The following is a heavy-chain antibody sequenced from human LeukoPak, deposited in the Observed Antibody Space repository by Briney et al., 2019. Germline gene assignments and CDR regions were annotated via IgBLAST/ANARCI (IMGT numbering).Heavy chain of an antibody. V-gene: IGHV3-21*01. D-gene: IGHD2-15*01. CDR3: AAGSGGSPLFYYYYYMDV. CDR1: GFTFSSYA. Sequence: GGSLRLSCAASGFTFSSYAMTWVRQAPGKGLEWVSSISCSSSYIYYADSVKGRFTISRDNAKSSLYLQVNSLRVEDTAVYYCAAGSGGSPLFYYYYYMDVWGKGTTVTVSS. CDR2: ISCSSSYI. J-gene: IGHJ6*03.